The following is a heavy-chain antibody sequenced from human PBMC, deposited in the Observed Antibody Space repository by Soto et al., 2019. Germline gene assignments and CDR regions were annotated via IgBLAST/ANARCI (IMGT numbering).Heavy chain of an antibody. CDR3: ARRAETNGWNGFGADKYYFDF. J-gene: IGHJ4*02. Sequence: ASVKVSCKASGGAFSGHAISWLRQAPGQGLEWMGWMNPNTGNSGYAQKFQGRVTMTSDTSISTAHMELSSLRSEDTAVYYCARRAETNGWNGFGADKYYFDFWGQGTLVTVSS. D-gene: IGHD1-1*01. CDR1: GGAFSGHA. V-gene: IGHV1-8*02. CDR2: MNPNTGNS.